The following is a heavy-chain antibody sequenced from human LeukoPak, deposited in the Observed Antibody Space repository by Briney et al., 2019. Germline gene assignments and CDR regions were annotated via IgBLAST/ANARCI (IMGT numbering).Heavy chain of an antibody. Sequence: GASVKVSCKASGGTSSSYAICSVRQAPGQGLDWMGGIIPIFGTANYAQKFQGRVTITADESTSTAYMELSSLRSEDTAVYYCARVGGYDYRLDYWGQGTLVTVSS. D-gene: IGHD5-12*01. J-gene: IGHJ4*02. V-gene: IGHV1-69*13. CDR1: GGTSSSYA. CDR2: IIPIFGTA. CDR3: ARVGGYDYRLDY.